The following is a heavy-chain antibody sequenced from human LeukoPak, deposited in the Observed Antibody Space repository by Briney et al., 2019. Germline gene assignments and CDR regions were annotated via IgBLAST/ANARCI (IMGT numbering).Heavy chain of an antibody. J-gene: IGHJ4*02. CDR3: ARVGVVPAAPDY. V-gene: IGHV4-38-2*02. CDR1: GYSINNGYY. D-gene: IGHD2-2*01. CDR2: IYHSKST. Sequence: SETLSLTCTVSGYSINNGYYWGWIRQPPGKGLEWIGSIYHSKSTYYNPSLKSRVTISVDTSKNQLSLKLSSVTAADTAVYYCARVGVVPAAPDYWGQGTLVTVSS.